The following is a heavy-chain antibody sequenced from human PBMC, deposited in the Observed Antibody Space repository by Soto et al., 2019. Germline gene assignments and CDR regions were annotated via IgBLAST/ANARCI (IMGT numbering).Heavy chain of an antibody. CDR1: GGSISSYY. Sequence: SETLSLTCNVSGGSISSYYWSWIRQPPGKGLEWIGYIYYSGSTNYNPSLKSRVTISVDTSKNQFSLKLSSVTAADTAVYYCARARSEYYYDSSGYHFDYWGQGTLVTVSS. CDR3: ARARSEYYYDSSGYHFDY. J-gene: IGHJ4*02. D-gene: IGHD3-22*01. V-gene: IGHV4-59*01. CDR2: IYYSGST.